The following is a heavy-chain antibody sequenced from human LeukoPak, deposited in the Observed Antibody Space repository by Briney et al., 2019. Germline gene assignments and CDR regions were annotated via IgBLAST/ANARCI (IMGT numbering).Heavy chain of an antibody. D-gene: IGHD5-12*01. CDR3: ARWGDLRWLRFPYPYYYYYYMDV. J-gene: IGHJ6*03. CDR2: INTNTGNP. Sequence: ASVKVSCKASGYTFTSYAMNWVRQAPGQGLEWMGWINTNTGNPTYAQGFTGRFVFSLDTSVSTAYLQISSLKAEDTAVYYCARWGDLRWLRFPYPYYYYYYMDVWGKGTTVTVSS. V-gene: IGHV7-4-1*02. CDR1: GYTFTSYA.